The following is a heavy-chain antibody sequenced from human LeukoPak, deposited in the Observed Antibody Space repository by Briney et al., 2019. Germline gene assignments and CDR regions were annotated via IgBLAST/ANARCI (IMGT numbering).Heavy chain of an antibody. CDR2: INQGGSEN. D-gene: IGHD3-3*01. CDR3: SRDGWGGYFDY. CDR1: GFTFSNSW. V-gene: IGHV3-7*01. J-gene: IGHJ4*02. Sequence: GGSLRLSCAASGFTFSNSWMSWVRQAPGKGLEWVANINQGGSENYYVDSARGRFTISRDNAKNFLYLQMNSLRAEDTAVYYCSRDGWGGYFDYWGKGTLVTVSS.